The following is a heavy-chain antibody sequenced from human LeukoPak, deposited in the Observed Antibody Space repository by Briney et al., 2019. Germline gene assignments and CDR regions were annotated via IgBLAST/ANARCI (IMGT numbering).Heavy chain of an antibody. CDR2: IYYSGST. CDR3: ARGGSSSSYYYYMDV. Sequence: SETLSLTCTVSGGSSSSYYWSWIRQPPGKGLEWIGYIYYSGSTNYNPSLKSRVTISVDTSKNQFSLKLSSVTAADTAVYYCARGGSSSSYYYYMDVWGKGTTVTVSS. D-gene: IGHD6-6*01. CDR1: GGSSSSYY. V-gene: IGHV4-59*01. J-gene: IGHJ6*03.